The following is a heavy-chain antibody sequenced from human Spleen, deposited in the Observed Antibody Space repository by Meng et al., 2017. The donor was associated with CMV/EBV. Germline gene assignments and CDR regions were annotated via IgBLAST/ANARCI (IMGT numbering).Heavy chain of an antibody. Sequence: SETLSLTCTVSNDSISTYYWNWVRQPPGKGLEWIGYVYYSGSTNYNPSPKSRLTMSIDTSKKQFSPKLSSVSPADTAVYYCARATSRADDAFDIWGQGTMVTVSS. CDR2: VYYSGST. CDR1: NDSISTYY. V-gene: IGHV4-59*01. CDR3: ARATSRADDAFDI. J-gene: IGHJ3*02.